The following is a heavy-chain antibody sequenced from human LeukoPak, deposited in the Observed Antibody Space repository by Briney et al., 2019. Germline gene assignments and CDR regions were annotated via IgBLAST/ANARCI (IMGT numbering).Heavy chain of an antibody. CDR3: ARGRGYGGNYLRSFDI. D-gene: IGHD1-26*01. Sequence: SETLSLTCTVSGDSISIYFWSWIRQPPGKGLEWIGYNSGSTNYNPSLKSRVTILLDRSKNQFSLKLSSVTAADTAVYYCARGRGYGGNYLRSFDIRGQGTMVTVSS. CDR1: GDSISIYF. V-gene: IGHV4-59*08. CDR2: NSGST. J-gene: IGHJ3*02.